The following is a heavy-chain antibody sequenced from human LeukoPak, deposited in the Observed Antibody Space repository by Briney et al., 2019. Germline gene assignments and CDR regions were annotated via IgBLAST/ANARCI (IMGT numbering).Heavy chain of an antibody. D-gene: IGHD6-13*01. CDR1: GGSISSSNW. CDR3: AREAAAARGRFDY. J-gene: IGHJ4*02. CDR2: ISHSGST. V-gene: IGHV4-4*02. Sequence: KPSGTLSLTCAVSGGSISSSNWWSWVRQPPGKGLEWLGEISHSGSTDYNPSLKSRVTMSVDKSKNQFSLKVTFVTVADTAVYYCAREAAAARGRFDYWGQGTLVIVSS.